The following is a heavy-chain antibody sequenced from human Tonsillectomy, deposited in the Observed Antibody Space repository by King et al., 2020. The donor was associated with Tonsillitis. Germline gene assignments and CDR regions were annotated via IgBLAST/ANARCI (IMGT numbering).Heavy chain of an antibody. CDR1: GFIFSYAW. V-gene: IGHV3-15*01. D-gene: IGHD2-8*02. J-gene: IGHJ4*02. CDR3: TKHPRTWWLNY. CDR2: IKTKSDGGTT. Sequence: VQLVESGGGLVKPGGSLRLSCAASGFIFSYAWMGWVRQAPGKGLEWVGHIKTKSDGGTTDYAAPVKGRFTISRDDSKNTLYLQMNSLKTEDTAVYYCTKHPRTWWLNYWGQGTLVTVSS.